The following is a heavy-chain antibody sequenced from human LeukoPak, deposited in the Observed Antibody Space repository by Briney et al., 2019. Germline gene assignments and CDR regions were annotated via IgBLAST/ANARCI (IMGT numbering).Heavy chain of an antibody. V-gene: IGHV1-18*01. Sequence: ASVKVSCKASGYTFTSYGISWVRQAPGQGLEWMGWISAYNGNTNYAQKLQGRVTMTTDTSTSTAYMELRSLRSDDTAVYYCARAAIFGVVRPRWYFDYWGQGTLVTVSS. J-gene: IGHJ4*02. CDR2: ISAYNGNT. CDR3: ARAAIFGVVRPRWYFDY. CDR1: GYTFTSYG. D-gene: IGHD3-3*01.